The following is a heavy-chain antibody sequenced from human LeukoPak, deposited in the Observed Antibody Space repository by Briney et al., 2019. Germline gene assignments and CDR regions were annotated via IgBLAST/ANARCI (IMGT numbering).Heavy chain of an antibody. CDR3: ARGSRSGWYEFFDY. V-gene: IGHV4-59*01. CDR2: IYYSGST. D-gene: IGHD6-19*01. J-gene: IGHJ4*02. CDR1: GGSISSYY. Sequence: SETLSLTCTVSGGSISSYYWSWIRQPPAKGLAWIGYIYYSGSTNYNPSLKSRVTISVDTSKNQFSLKLSSVTAADTAVYYCARGSRSGWYEFFDYWGQGTLVTVSS.